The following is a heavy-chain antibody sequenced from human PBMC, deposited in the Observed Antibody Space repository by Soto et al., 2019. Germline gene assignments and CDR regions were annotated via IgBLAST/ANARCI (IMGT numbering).Heavy chain of an antibody. CDR3: ASCSPRVTLPTDAVDV. J-gene: IGHJ3*01. V-gene: IGHV1-69*04. D-gene: IGHD2-21*01. CDR2: IIPMLYME. CDR1: GGTFNFYS. Sequence: QVQLIQPGAEVKKPGSSVKVSCQTSGGTFNFYSISWVRQAPGQGLEWMGKIIPMLYMENYAQKFQGRVLITSDNSPNASYMALSSLRSEETAMYYCASCSPRVTLPTDAVDVWAPGTVITVS.